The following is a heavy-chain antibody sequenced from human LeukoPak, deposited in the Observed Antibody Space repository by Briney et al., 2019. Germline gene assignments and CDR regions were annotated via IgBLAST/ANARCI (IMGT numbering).Heavy chain of an antibody. CDR3: ASLMSGIFGVVLPTYGMDV. Sequence: SVKVSCKASGYTFTSYYMHWVRQAPGQGLEWMGGIIPIFGTANYAQKFQGRVTITADESTSTAYMELSSLRSEDTAVYYCASLMSGIFGVVLPTYGMDVWGQGTTVTVSS. D-gene: IGHD3-3*01. CDR1: GYTFTSYY. J-gene: IGHJ6*02. V-gene: IGHV1-69*13. CDR2: IIPIFGTA.